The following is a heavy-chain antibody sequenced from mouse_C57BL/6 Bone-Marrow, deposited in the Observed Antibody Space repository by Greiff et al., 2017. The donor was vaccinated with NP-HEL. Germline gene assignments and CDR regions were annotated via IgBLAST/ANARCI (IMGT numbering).Heavy chain of an antibody. CDR2: IYPGSGST. CDR3: ARRRAAQATFAY. V-gene: IGHV1-55*01. Sequence: QVQLQQPGAELVKPGASVKMSCKASGYTFTSYWITWVKQRTGQGLEWIGDIYPGSGSTNYNEKFKSKATLTVDTSSSTAYMQLSSLTSEDSAVYYCARRRAAQATFAYWGQGTLVTVSA. CDR1: GYTFTSYW. J-gene: IGHJ3*01. D-gene: IGHD3-2*02.